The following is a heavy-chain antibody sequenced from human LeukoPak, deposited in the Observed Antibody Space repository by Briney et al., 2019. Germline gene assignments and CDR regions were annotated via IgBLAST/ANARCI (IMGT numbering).Heavy chain of an antibody. CDR3: ARLPRGTDPYYYYGMDV. D-gene: IGHD1-1*01. J-gene: IGHJ6*02. Sequence: PGGSLRLSCAASGFTFSSYAMHWVRQAPGKGLEWVAVITYDGSNKYYANSVKGRFTISRDNSKNTLYLQMNSLRAEDTPVYYCARLPRGTDPYYYYGMDVWGQGTTVTVSS. V-gene: IGHV3-30-3*01. CDR1: GFTFSSYA. CDR2: ITYDGSNK.